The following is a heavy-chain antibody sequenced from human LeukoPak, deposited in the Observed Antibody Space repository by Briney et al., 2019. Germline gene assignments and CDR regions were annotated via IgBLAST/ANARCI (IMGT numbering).Heavy chain of an antibody. Sequence: GGSLSLSCAPSGFTFSSYSVKGLRDARGEGLECVSYICRSWSYIYYADSVKSRFTISRDNIKNSLYLQKNTLRAEDTAVYYCARGTVPADIYLFMDLWGKGTTVTVSS. CDR2: ICRSWSYI. CDR3: ARGTVPADIYLFMDL. V-gene: IGHV3-21*01. CDR1: GFTFSSYS. J-gene: IGHJ6*03. D-gene: IGHD2-2*01.